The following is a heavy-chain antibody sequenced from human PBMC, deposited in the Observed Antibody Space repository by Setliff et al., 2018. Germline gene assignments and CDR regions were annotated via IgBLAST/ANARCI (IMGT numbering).Heavy chain of an antibody. CDR3: ARRGMSSSWFQGYFDY. D-gene: IGHD6-13*01. J-gene: IGHJ4*02. CDR1: GASITHTSYF. CDR2: IYISEGT. V-gene: IGHV4-61*09. Sequence: PSETLSLTCSVSGASITHTSYFWHWIRQPAGKGLEWIGHIYISEGTNYNPSLKSRVTMSVDKSKNQFSLNLRSVTAADTAVYYCARRGMSSSWFQGYFDYWGQGTLVTVSS.